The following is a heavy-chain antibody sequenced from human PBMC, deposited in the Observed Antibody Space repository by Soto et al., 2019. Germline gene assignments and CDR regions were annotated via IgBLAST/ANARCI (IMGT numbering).Heavy chain of an antibody. CDR3: ATRGGTWHYYFDY. CDR2: ISHTGNA. D-gene: IGHD3-16*01. Sequence: QVRLQESGPGLVKPSQTLSLTCSVSGGSITSGDYFWTWIRQPPGKGLEWIGYISHTGNAYYNPSRKSRGTISLDTSNNQFSLRRTSVTATDTAVYFCATRGGTWHYYFDYWGQGSLVTVSS. CDR1: GGSITSGDYF. V-gene: IGHV4-30-4*01. J-gene: IGHJ4*02.